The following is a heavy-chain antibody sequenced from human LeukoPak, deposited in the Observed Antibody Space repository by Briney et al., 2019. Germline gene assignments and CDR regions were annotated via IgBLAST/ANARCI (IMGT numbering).Heavy chain of an antibody. CDR3: ARGPNSNWSGLDF. CDR2: ISPTGSTT. CDR1: GFSFSGHW. J-gene: IGHJ4*02. V-gene: IGHV3-74*01. D-gene: IGHD6-6*01. Sequence: GGSLRLSCTASGFSFSGHWMHWARQLPGKGLVWVSRISPTGSTTSYADSVKGRFTVSRDNAKNTPYLQVNNLRAEDTAVYYCARGPNSNWSGLDFWGQGTLLTVSS.